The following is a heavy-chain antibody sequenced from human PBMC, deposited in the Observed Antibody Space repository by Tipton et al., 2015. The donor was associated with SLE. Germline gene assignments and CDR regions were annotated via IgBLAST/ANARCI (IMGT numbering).Heavy chain of an antibody. CDR1: GGSFSNHA. V-gene: IGHV1-69*13. CDR2: TIPLFGTA. J-gene: IGHJ4*02. CDR3: ARDGGYSGFRDY. D-gene: IGHD5-12*01. Sequence: QLVQSGAEVKKPGASVKVSCKASGGSFSNHAISWVRQAPGQGLEWMGGTIPLFGTANYAQKFQGRVTISADESTSTAYMELNSLRSDDTAVYYCARDGGYSGFRDYWGQGTLVTVSS.